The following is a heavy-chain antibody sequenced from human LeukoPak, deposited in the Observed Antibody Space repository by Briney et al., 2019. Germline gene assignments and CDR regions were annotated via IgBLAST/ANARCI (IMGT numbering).Heavy chain of an antibody. CDR2: INQSGST. D-gene: IGHD4-23*01. V-gene: IGHV4-34*01. CDR1: GGSFSGYY. CDR3: ARGRDYGGNDPRYFQH. J-gene: IGHJ1*01. Sequence: PSETLSLTCAVYGGSFSGYYWSWIRQPPGKGLEWIGEINQSGSTNYNPSLKSRVTISVDTSKNQFSLKLSSVTAADTAVYYCARGRDYGGNDPRYFQHWGQGTLVTVSS.